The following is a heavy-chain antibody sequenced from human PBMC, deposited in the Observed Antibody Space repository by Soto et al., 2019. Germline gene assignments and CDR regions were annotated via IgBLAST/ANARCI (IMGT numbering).Heavy chain of an antibody. D-gene: IGHD2-15*01. CDR3: AMDLYGGSSRFDY. V-gene: IGHV3-30*03. Sequence: QVQLVESGGGVVQPGRSLRLSCVASGFTFSNNGIHWVRQAPGKGLEWVAVISSDGSKKYYADSVKGRFTISRDNSKNTPEPQKDRPEAGDTAWFYCAMDLYGGSSRFDYWGQGTLVTVSS. J-gene: IGHJ4*02. CDR1: GFTFSNNG. CDR2: ISSDGSKK.